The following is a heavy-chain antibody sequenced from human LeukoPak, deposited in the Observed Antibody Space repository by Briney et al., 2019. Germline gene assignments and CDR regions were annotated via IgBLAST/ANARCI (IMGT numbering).Heavy chain of an antibody. CDR1: GFTFSSYA. J-gene: IGHJ4*02. Sequence: GRSLRLSCAASGFTFSSYAMHWVRQAPGKGLEWVAVISYDGSNKYYADSVKGRFTISRDNSKNTLYLQMNRLRAEDTAVYYCAKDFSVYYYDSRVLDYWGQGTLVTVSS. V-gene: IGHV3-30*04. CDR2: ISYDGSNK. CDR3: AKDFSVYYYDSRVLDY. D-gene: IGHD3-22*01.